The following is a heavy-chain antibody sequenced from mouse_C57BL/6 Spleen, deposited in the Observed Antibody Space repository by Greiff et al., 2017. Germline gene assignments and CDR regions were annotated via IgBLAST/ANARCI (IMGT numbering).Heavy chain of an antibody. V-gene: IGHV1-9*01. D-gene: IGHD2-4*01. CDR3: ARTTFYYDYARFAY. J-gene: IGHJ3*01. Sequence: QVQLQQSGAELMKPGASVKLSCKATGYTFTGYWIEWVKQRPGHGLEWIGEILPGSGSTNYNEKFKGKATFTADTSSNTAYMQLSRLTTEDSAIYYCARTTFYYDYARFAYWGQGTLVTVSA. CDR1: GYTFTGYW. CDR2: ILPGSGST.